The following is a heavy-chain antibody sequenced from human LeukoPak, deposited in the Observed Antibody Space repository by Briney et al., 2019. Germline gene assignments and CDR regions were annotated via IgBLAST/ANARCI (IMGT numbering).Heavy chain of an antibody. J-gene: IGHJ4*02. CDR2: IYYSGST. V-gene: IGHV4-59*12. CDR3: ARGRSIVAVLPFDY. CDR1: GGSISSYY. Sequence: PSETLSLTCTVSGGSISSYYWSWIRQPPGKGLEWIGYIYYSGSTNYNPSLKSRVTISVDTSKNQFSLKLSSVTAADTAVYYCARGRSIVAVLPFDYWGQGTLVTVSS. D-gene: IGHD2-15*01.